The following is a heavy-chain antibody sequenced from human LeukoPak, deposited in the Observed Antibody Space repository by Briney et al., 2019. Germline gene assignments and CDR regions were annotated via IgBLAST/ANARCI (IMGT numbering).Heavy chain of an antibody. CDR1: GGSISSYY. CDR2: IYYSGST. V-gene: IGHV4-59*01. D-gene: IGHD2-21*01. J-gene: IGHJ4*02. CDR3: GRLVVRWGYFDY. Sequence: SETLSLTCTVSGGSISSYYWSWIRQPPGKGLEWIGYIYYSGSTNYNPSLKSRVTISVDTSKNQFSLKLSSVTAADTAVYYCGRLVVRWGYFDYWGQGTLVTVSS.